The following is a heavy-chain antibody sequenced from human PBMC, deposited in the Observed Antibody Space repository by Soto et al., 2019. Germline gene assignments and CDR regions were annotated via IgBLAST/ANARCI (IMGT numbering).Heavy chain of an antibody. Sequence: QVQLQESGPGLVKPSQTLSLTCTVSGGSISSGGYSWSWIRQHPGKGLEWIGYIYYSGSTYYNPSLKSPVTISVDTSKNQFSLKLSSVTAADTAVYYCARGAEDPGYDIDWGQGTLVTVSS. D-gene: IGHD3-9*01. V-gene: IGHV4-31*01. CDR2: IYYSGST. CDR1: GGSISSGGYS. CDR3: ARGAEDPGYDID. J-gene: IGHJ4*02.